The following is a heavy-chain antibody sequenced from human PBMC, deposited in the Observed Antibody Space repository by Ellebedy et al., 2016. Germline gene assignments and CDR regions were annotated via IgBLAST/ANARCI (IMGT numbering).Heavy chain of an antibody. CDR2: IDTSSSDM. J-gene: IGHJ6*02. Sequence: GGSLRLSCAASGFTFSSYSMNWVRQAPGKGLEWVSYIDTSSSDMYYADSVKGRFTISRDNAKNSLYLQMNSLRAEDTAVYYCARDGSSSSWPYYYYFYGMDVWGQGTTVSVSS. CDR1: GFTFSSYS. V-gene: IGHV3-21*04. D-gene: IGHD2-2*01. CDR3: ARDGSSSSWPYYYYFYGMDV.